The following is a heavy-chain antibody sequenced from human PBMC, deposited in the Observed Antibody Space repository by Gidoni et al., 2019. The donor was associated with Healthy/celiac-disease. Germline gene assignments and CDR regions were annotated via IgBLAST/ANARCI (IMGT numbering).Heavy chain of an antibody. J-gene: IGHJ2*01. Sequence: QVQLVQSGAEVKKPGSSVKVSCKASGGTFSRYAISWVRQAPGQGLEWMGGIIPIFGTANYAQKFQGRVTITADESTSTAYMELSSLRSEDTAVYYCARDRFHYYDSSRNFDLWGRGTLVTVSS. CDR2: IIPIFGTA. CDR1: GGTFSRYA. D-gene: IGHD3-22*01. V-gene: IGHV1-69*01. CDR3: ARDRFHYYDSSRNFDL.